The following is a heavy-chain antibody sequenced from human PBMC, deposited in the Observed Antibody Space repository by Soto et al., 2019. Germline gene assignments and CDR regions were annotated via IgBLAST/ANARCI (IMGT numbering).Heavy chain of an antibody. Sequence: GGSLRLSCAASGFTFSHYVLSWVRQAPGRGLEWVSSISGSGSSVYLADSVRGRFTMSRDLSRNTVSLQMNRLRAEDTVIYYCAKVRASYLSASYFYYGLDVWGQGTTVTVSS. J-gene: IGHJ6*02. CDR3: AKVRASYLSASYFYYGLDV. V-gene: IGHV3-23*01. D-gene: IGHD3-10*01. CDR1: GFTFSHYV. CDR2: ISGSGSSV.